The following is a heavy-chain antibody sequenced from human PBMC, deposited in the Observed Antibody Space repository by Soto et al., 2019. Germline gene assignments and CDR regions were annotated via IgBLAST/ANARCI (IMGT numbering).Heavy chain of an antibody. J-gene: IGHJ4*02. CDR3: ATHYYDYSGYYFDY. D-gene: IGHD3-22*01. CDR1: GGSITSSSHY. Sequence: TSETLSLTCTVSGGSITSSSHYWGWIRQPPGKGLECIGNIYYDGNTYYNQSLKSRVTISLDTSKNQFSLRLNSVTAADTVFYYCATHYYDYSGYYFDYWGQGTLVTVSS. CDR2: IYYDGNT. V-gene: IGHV4-39*01.